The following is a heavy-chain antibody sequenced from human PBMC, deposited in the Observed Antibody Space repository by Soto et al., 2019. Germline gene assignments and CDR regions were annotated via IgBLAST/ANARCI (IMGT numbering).Heavy chain of an antibody. J-gene: IGHJ5*02. V-gene: IGHV1-8*01. Sequence: ASVKVSCKASGYTFTSYDINWVRQATGQGLEWMGWMNPNSGNTGYAQKFQGRVTMTRNTSISTAYMELSSLRSEDTAVYYCARAPYYDIFTGYYRDNWFDPWGQGTLVTVSS. CDR1: GYTFTSYD. CDR3: ARAPYYDIFTGYYRDNWFDP. CDR2: MNPNSGNT. D-gene: IGHD3-9*01.